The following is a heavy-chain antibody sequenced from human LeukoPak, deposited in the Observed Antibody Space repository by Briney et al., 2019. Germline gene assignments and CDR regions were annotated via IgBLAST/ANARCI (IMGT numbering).Heavy chain of an antibody. CDR3: ARDRGNYDAFDI. CDR1: GFTFSGYS. J-gene: IGHJ3*02. D-gene: IGHD1-26*01. Sequence: GGSLRLSCAASGFTFSGYSMNWVRQAPGKGLEWVSFISSSSSYIHYADSVKGRFTISRDNAKNSLYLQMNSLRAEDTAVYYCARDRGNYDAFDIWGQGIMVTVSS. V-gene: IGHV3-21*04. CDR2: ISSSSSYI.